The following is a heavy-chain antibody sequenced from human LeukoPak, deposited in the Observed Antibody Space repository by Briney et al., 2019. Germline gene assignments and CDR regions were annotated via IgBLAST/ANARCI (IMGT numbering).Heavy chain of an antibody. D-gene: IGHD3-22*01. V-gene: IGHV1-2*02. CDR2: INPNSGGT. Sequence: GASVKVSRKASGYTFTGYYMHWVRQAPGQGLEWMGLINPNSGGTNYAQKFQGRVTMTRDTSISTAYMELSRLRSDDTAVYYCATSLYYYDSSGSDYWGQGTLVTVSS. J-gene: IGHJ4*02. CDR3: ATSLYYYDSSGSDY. CDR1: GYTFTGYY.